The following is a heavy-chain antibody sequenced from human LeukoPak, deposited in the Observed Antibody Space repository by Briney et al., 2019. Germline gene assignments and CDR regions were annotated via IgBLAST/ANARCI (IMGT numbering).Heavy chain of an antibody. D-gene: IGHD3-22*01. CDR2: IRSKTDGGTT. J-gene: IGHJ4*02. CDR3: TTDVYYYDSSGVTR. Sequence: GGSLRLSCAASGFTFSNAWMSWVRQAPGKGLEWVGRIRSKTDGGTTDYAAPVKGRFTISRDDSKNTLYLQMNSLKTEDTAVYYCTTDVYYYDSSGVTRWGQGTLVTVSS. CDR1: GFTFSNAW. V-gene: IGHV3-15*01.